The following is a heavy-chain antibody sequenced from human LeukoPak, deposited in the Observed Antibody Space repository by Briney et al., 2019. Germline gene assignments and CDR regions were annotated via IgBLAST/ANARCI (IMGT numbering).Heavy chain of an antibody. CDR2: ITSDGGTT. CDR3: ARDLRGAADY. CDR1: GFTFSSYA. J-gene: IGHJ4*02. Sequence: PGGSLRLSCAASGFTFSSYAMHWVRQAPGKRLEYLSSITSDGGTTYYADSVKGRFTTSRDNSKNTLYLQMGSLRAGDMALYYCARDLRGAADYWGQGTLVTVSS. V-gene: IGHV3-64*02. D-gene: IGHD1-26*01.